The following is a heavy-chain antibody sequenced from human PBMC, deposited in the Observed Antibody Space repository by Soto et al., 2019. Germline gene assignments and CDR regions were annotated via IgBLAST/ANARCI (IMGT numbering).Heavy chain of an antibody. CDR2: IYYSGIT. Sequence: QVQLQESGPGLVKPSQTLSLTCTVSGGSLSSGGYYWTWIRQHPGKGLEWIGYIYYSGITYYNPSRNSRVTISVYTTKTQCSLKRSSVTAAHSAVYYCARRPTIWGQGTLVTVSS. J-gene: IGHJ4*02. CDR1: GGSLSSGGYY. V-gene: IGHV4-31*03. CDR3: ARRPTI. D-gene: IGHD1-26*01.